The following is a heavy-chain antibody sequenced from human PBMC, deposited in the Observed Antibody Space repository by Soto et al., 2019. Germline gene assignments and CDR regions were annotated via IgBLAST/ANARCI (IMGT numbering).Heavy chain of an antibody. J-gene: IGHJ4*02. V-gene: IGHV4-59*01. D-gene: IGHD3-3*01. Sequence: SETLSLTCTVSGGSISSYYWSWIRQPPGKGLEWIGYIYYSGSTNYNPSLKSRVTISVDTSKNQFSLKLSSVTAADTAVYYCARVGPRYYDFWSGYYTEYYFDYWGQGTLVTVSS. CDR2: IYYSGST. CDR3: ARVGPRYYDFWSGYYTEYYFDY. CDR1: GGSISSYY.